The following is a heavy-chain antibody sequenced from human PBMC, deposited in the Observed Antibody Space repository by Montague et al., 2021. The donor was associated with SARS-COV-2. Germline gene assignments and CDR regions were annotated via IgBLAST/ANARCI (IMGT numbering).Heavy chain of an antibody. V-gene: IGHV4-61*02. Sequence: TLSLTCTVSGGSISSGSYYWSWIRPPAGKGLEWIGRIYTGGNTNYNPSLKSRVTIAVDTSKNQFSLKLSSVTAADAAVYYCARVSRGTIFGVVIRPYYYMDVWGKGTTVTVSS. CDR1: GGSISSGSYY. CDR2: IYTGGNT. D-gene: IGHD3-3*01. CDR3: ARVSRGTIFGVVIRPYYYMDV. J-gene: IGHJ6*03.